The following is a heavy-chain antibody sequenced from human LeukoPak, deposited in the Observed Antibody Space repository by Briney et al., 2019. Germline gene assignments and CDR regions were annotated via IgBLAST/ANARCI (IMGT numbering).Heavy chain of an antibody. D-gene: IGHD4/OR15-4a*01. Sequence: GGSLRLSCATSGFTLYNFAMSWVRQAPGKGLEWVSHISGLGEKTYYADSVQGRFTVSRDNSKNTLYLQMNSLRVEDTALYYCARDNVIIPDYGGPDFDYWGQGTQVAVS. J-gene: IGHJ4*02. V-gene: IGHV3-23*01. CDR1: GFTLYNFA. CDR3: ARDNVIIPDYGGPDFDY. CDR2: ISGLGEKT.